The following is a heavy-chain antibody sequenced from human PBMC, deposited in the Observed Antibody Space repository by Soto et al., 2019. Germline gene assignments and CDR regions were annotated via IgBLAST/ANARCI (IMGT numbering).Heavy chain of an antibody. CDR2: TYYRSKWYS. V-gene: IGHV6-1*01. J-gene: IGHJ6*02. CDR1: GDSVSSNSAA. CDR3: ARSPTPSGSSPPGLSYYYYGVDV. Sequence: SQTLSLPCAISGDSVSSNSAALNLIMQSPSRGLEWLGRTYYRSKWYSDYASSVKSRIIIKPDTSQNQFSLQLNSVTPEDTAVYYCARSPTPSGSSPPGLSYYYYGVDVWGQGTTVTVSS. D-gene: IGHD1-26*01.